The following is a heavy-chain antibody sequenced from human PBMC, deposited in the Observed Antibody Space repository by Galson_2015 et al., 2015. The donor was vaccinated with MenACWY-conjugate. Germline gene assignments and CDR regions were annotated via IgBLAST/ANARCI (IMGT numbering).Heavy chain of an antibody. Sequence: SLRLSCAASGFTSSTCAMHWVRQAPGKGLEWVAVISNDGSDQHYADSVKGRFTIARDNSKNTVSLQMNSLTAEDTAIFYCARGIYAGTRTYYYMDFWGKGTTVTVS. D-gene: IGHD6-13*01. V-gene: IGHV3-30*01. CDR1: GFTSSTCA. CDR2: ISNDGSDQ. J-gene: IGHJ6*03. CDR3: ARGIYAGTRTYYYMDF.